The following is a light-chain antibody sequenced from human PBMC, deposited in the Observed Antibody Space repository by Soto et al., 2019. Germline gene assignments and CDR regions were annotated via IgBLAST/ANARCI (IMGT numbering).Light chain of an antibody. V-gene: IGKV1-39*01. J-gene: IGKJ5*01. CDR3: QQYDNLPLT. CDR2: AAS. CDR1: QSISRY. Sequence: DIHMTQSPSSLSASVGDRFTITCRASQSISRYLNWYQQKPVKAPKLLIYAASSLQSGVPSRFSGSGSGTEFTLTISSLQPDDFATYYCQQYDNLPLTFGQGTRLEIK.